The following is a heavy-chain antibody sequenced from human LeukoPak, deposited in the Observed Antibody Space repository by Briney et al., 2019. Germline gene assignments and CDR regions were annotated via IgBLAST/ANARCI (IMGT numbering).Heavy chain of an antibody. V-gene: IGHV1-69*13. J-gene: IGHJ4*02. CDR1: GYTFTGYY. Sequence: GASVKVSCMACGYTFTGYYMHWVRQAPGQGLEWMGGIIPIFGTANYAQKFQGRVTITADESTSTAYMELSSLRSEDTAVYYCAREYSSGWYYFDYWGQGTLVTVSS. CDR3: AREYSSGWYYFDY. D-gene: IGHD6-19*01. CDR2: IIPIFGTA.